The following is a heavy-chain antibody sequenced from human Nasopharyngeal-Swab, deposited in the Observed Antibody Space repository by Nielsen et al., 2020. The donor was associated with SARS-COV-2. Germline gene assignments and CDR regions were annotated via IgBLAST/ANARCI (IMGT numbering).Heavy chain of an antibody. Sequence: SCTVSGGSISSGGYYWSWIRQHPGKGLEWIGYIYYSGSTYCNPSLKSRVTISVDTSKNQFSLKLSSVTAADTAVYYCARAMIVVVINAFDIWGQGTMVTVSS. CDR1: GGSISSGGYY. CDR2: IYYSGST. J-gene: IGHJ3*02. V-gene: IGHV4-31*02. CDR3: ARAMIVVVINAFDI. D-gene: IGHD3-22*01.